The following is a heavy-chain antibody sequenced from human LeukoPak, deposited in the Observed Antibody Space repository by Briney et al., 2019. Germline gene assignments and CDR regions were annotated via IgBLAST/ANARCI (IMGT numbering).Heavy chain of an antibody. Sequence: PGGSLRLSCAASGFTFSSYAMSWVRQAPGKGLEWVSAISGSGGSTYYADSVKGRFTISRDNAKNSLYLQMNSLRSDDTAVYYCARATKIYDSSGFEGTDYWGQGTLVTVSS. D-gene: IGHD3-22*01. CDR1: GFTFSSYA. V-gene: IGHV3-23*01. CDR2: ISGSGGST. J-gene: IGHJ4*02. CDR3: ARATKIYDSSGFEGTDY.